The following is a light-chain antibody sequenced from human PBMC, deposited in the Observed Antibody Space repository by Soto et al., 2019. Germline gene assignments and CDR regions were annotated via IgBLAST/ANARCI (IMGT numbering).Light chain of an antibody. Sequence: ENVLTIAPRTLSLSTIKIPTLSFRASQSITSSYLAWYQQKPGQAPRLLIYGASSRATGIPDRFSGSGSGTDFTLTISSLEPEDFAVYYCQHYGSLSRKFGQGTKADIK. CDR3: QHYGSLSRK. CDR1: QSITSSY. J-gene: IGKJ1*01. CDR2: GAS. V-gene: IGKV3-20*01.